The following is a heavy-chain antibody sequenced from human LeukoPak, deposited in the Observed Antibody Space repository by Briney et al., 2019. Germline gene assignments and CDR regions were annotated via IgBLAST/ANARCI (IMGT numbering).Heavy chain of an antibody. D-gene: IGHD3-10*01. CDR3: ASGRGY. J-gene: IGHJ4*02. Sequence: TPGGSLRLSCAASGFTFSSYTLIWVRQAPGKGLECVSCISSSSSYKEYADSVKGRFTISRDNAKNSLFLQMNSLRAEDTAVYYCASGRGYWGQGTRVTVSS. V-gene: IGHV3-21*01. CDR1: GFTFSSYT. CDR2: ISSSSSYK.